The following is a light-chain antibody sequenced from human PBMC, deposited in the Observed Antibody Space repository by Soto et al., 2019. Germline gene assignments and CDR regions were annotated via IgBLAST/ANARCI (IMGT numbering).Light chain of an antibody. Sequence: DIVLTQSPGTLSLSPGERATLSCRSSQSVSSNYLAWYQQKPDQAPRLVIYDVSGRATGIPARFSGSGSGAEFTLTISRLEPDDSAVYYCQQYCISPTFGQGTKVEIK. CDR3: QQYCISPT. J-gene: IGKJ1*01. CDR1: QSVSSNY. V-gene: IGKV3-20*01. CDR2: DVS.